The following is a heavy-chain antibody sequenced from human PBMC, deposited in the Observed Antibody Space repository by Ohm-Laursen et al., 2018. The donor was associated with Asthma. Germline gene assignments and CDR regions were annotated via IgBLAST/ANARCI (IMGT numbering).Heavy chain of an antibody. CDR3: ARTLGYCSGGSCHWYFDL. D-gene: IGHD2-15*01. V-gene: IGHV4-30-4*01. J-gene: IGHJ2*01. CDR1: GGSISSGDYY. Sequence: SQTLSLTWTVSGGSISSGDYYWSWIRQPPGKGLEWIGYIYYSGSTYYNPSLKSRVTISVDTSKNQFSLKLSSVTAADTAVYYCARTLGYCSGGSCHWYFDLWGRGTLVTVSS. CDR2: IYYSGST.